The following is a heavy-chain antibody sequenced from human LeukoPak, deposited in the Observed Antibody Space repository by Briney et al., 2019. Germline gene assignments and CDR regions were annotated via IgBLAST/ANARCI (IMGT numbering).Heavy chain of an antibody. CDR2: ISYDGTNK. D-gene: IGHD3-22*01. CDR1: EITFSTYA. J-gene: IGHJ4*02. Sequence: PGGSLRLSCAASEITFSTYAMHWVRQAPGKGLEWVAVISYDGTNKYYADSVKGRFTISRDNSKNTLYLQMNSLRAEDTAVYYCAKGIHYYDSSGYYYWGQGTLVTVSS. V-gene: IGHV3-30-3*01. CDR3: AKGIHYYDSSGYYY.